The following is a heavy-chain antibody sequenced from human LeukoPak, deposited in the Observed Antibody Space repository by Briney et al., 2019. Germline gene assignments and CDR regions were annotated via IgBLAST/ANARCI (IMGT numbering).Heavy chain of an antibody. CDR2: IDPSDSYT. J-gene: IGHJ6*02. CDR1: GYIFTSYW. Sequence: GASLQISCKGSGYIFTSYWISWGRQLPGKGLEWMGRIDPSDSYTNYSPSFQGHVTISADKSISTAYLQWSSLKASDTAMYYCATVMVLNSNCGGDCYTLYGMDVWGQGTTVTVSS. D-gene: IGHD2-21*02. CDR3: ATVMVLNSNCGGDCYTLYGMDV. V-gene: IGHV5-10-1*01.